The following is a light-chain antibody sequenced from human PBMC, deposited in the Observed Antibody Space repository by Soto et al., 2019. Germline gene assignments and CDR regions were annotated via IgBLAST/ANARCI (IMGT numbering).Light chain of an antibody. CDR1: KNDIGVYDF. J-gene: IGLJ1*01. Sequence: QSALTQPPSAAGSPGQSVTISCTGTKNDIGVYDFVSWYQHHPGKAPRLIIYEVVQRPSGVPERFSGSKSGNTASLTVSGLQAADDADYFCKSYAGSNTYVFGTGTKLTVL. CDR2: EVV. CDR3: KSYAGSNTYV. V-gene: IGLV2-8*01.